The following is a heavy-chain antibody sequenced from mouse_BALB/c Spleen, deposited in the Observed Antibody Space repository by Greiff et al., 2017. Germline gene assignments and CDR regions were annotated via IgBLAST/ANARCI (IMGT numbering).Heavy chain of an antibody. V-gene: IGHV5-17*02. J-gene: IGHJ3*01. D-gene: IGHD2-3*01. CDR3: ATYDGYPAWFAY. CDR1: GFTFSSFG. Sequence: EVKLVESGGGLVQPGGSRKLSCAASGFTFSSFGMHWVRQAPEKGLEWVAYISSGSSTIYYADTVKGRFTISRDNPKNTLFLQMTSLRSEDTAMYYCATYDGYPAWFAYWGQGTQVTVSA. CDR2: ISSGSSTI.